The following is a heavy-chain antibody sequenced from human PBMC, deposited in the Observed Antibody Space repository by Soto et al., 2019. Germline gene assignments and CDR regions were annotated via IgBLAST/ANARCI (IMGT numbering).Heavy chain of an antibody. CDR3: ARDLATVGKGFDS. CDR2: LYTGGTT. D-gene: IGHD5-12*01. CDR1: GFSVTGNH. V-gene: IGHV3-53*01. J-gene: IGHJ4*02. Sequence: GGSLRLCCAASGFSVTGNHMTWVRQAPGKGLEWVSSLYTGGTTYYADSVQGRFTISRDSSKNTLFLQMDRLRVEDSAVYYCARDLATVGKGFDSWGPGTLVTVSS.